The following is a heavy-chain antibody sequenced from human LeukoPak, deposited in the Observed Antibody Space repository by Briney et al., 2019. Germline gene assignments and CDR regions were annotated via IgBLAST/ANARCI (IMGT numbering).Heavy chain of an antibody. CDR1: GYTFTSYG. J-gene: IGHJ1*01. CDR3: ARGDGYSSGWYTYFQH. V-gene: IGHV1-69*06. CDR2: IIPIFGTA. Sequence: ASVKVSCKASGYTFTSYGISWVRQAPGQGLEWMGGIIPIFGTANYAQKFQGRVTITADKSTSTAYMELSSLRSEDTAVYYCARGDGYSSGWYTYFQHWGQGTLVTVSS. D-gene: IGHD6-19*01.